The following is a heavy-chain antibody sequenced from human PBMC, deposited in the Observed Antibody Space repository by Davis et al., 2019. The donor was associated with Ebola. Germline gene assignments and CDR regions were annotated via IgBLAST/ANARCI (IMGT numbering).Heavy chain of an antibody. CDR3: ARVSEGWNYIYGMDV. CDR1: GFTFSSYS. D-gene: IGHD1-7*01. J-gene: IGHJ6*02. Sequence: GGSLRLSCAASGFTFSSYSMNWVRQAPGKGLEWVSYISSSSSTIYYADSVKGRFTIPRDNAKNSLYLQMNSLRDEDTAVYYCARVSEGWNYIYGMDVWGQGTTVTVSS. V-gene: IGHV3-48*02. CDR2: ISSSSSTI.